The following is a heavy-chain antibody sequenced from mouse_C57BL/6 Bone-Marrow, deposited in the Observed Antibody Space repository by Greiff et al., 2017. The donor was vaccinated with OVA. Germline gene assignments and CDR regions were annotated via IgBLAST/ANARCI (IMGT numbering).Heavy chain of an antibody. CDR1: GYAFSSSW. V-gene: IGHV1-82*01. D-gene: IGHD2-3*01. J-gene: IGHJ2*03. CDR3: AGHDDGYYASYFDC. Sequence: VQLQQSGPELVKPGASVKISCKASGYAFSSSWMNWVKQRPGKGLEWIGRIYPGDGDTNYNGKFKGKATLTADKSSSTAYMQLSSLTSEDTAVYSCAGHDDGYYASYFDCGGQGTGLTVS. CDR2: IYPGDGDT.